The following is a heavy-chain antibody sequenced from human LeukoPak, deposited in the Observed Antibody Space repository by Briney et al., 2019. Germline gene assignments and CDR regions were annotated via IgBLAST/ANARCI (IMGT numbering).Heavy chain of an antibody. CDR3: ARMSTSSWYVCDY. CDR1: GFTFSSYW. D-gene: IGHD6-13*01. CDR2: IKQDGGEK. J-gene: IGHJ4*02. V-gene: IGHV3-7*01. Sequence: PGGSLRLSCAASGFTFSSYWMTWVRQSPGKGLERVANIKQDGGEKYYVDSVTGRFTISRDNAKNSLYLQMNSLRADDTAVYYCARMSTSSWYVCDYWGQGTLVTVSS.